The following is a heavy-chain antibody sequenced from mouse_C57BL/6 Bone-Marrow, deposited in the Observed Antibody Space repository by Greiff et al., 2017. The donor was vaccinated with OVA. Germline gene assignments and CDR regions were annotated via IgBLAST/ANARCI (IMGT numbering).Heavy chain of an antibody. J-gene: IGHJ2*01. D-gene: IGHD2-3*01. CDR1: GYTFTSYW. CDR2: IYPSDSDT. CDR3: ARSRVYDFDY. V-gene: IGHV1-69*01. Sequence: QVQLQQPGAELVMPGSSVKLSCKASGYTFTSYWMHWVKQRPGQGLEWIGKIYPSDSDTNYNQKFKGKSTLTVDKSSSTAYMQLSSLTSEDSAVYYGARSRVYDFDYWGQGTTLTVSS.